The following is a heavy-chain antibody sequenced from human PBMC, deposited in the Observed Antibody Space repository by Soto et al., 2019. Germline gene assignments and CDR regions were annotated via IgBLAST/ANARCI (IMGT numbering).Heavy chain of an antibody. D-gene: IGHD2-2*01. CDR1: GYTFTSYY. V-gene: IGHV1-46*03. CDR3: ARYLEVVVVPAATGWDY. J-gene: IGHJ4*02. CDR2: INPSGGST. Sequence: ASVKVSCKASGYTFTSYYMHWVRQAPGQGLEWMGIINPSGGSTSYAQKFQGRVTMTRDTSTSTVYMELSSLRSEDTAVYYCARYLEVVVVPAATGWDYWGQGTLVTVSS.